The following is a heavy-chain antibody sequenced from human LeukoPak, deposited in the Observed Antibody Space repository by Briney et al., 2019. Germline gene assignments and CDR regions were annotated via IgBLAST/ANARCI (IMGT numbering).Heavy chain of an antibody. J-gene: IGHJ5*02. CDR2: IKTDGSEK. Sequence: RPGGSLRLSCEASGFTFSSYWMSWVRQALGKGLEWVANIKTDGSEKYYVDSVKGRFTISRDNAKSSLYLQMNSLRAEDTAVYYCARDYTGYFPWGQGTLVIVSS. CDR3: ARDYTGYFP. V-gene: IGHV3-7*03. CDR1: GFTFSSYW. D-gene: IGHD3-9*01.